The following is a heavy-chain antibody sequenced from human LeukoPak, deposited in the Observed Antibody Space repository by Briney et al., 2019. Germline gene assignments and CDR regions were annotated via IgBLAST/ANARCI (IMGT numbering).Heavy chain of an antibody. J-gene: IGHJ6*03. D-gene: IGHD2-2*01. Sequence: SVKVSCKASGGTFSSYAISWVRQAPGQGLEWMGGIIPIFGTANYAQKFQGRVTITTDESTSTAYMELSSLRSEDTAVYYCARDRVPATPRDYYYYYMDVWGKGTTVTVSS. CDR3: ARDRVPATPRDYYYYYMDV. V-gene: IGHV1-69*05. CDR2: IIPIFGTA. CDR1: GGTFSSYA.